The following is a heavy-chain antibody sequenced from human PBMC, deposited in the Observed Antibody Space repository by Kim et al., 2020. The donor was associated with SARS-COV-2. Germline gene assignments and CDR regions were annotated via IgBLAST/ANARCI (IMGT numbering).Heavy chain of an antibody. V-gene: IGHV4-39*07. Sequence: SETLSLTCTVSGGSISSNNYYWGWIRQPPGKGLEWIGSIYYSGNTYYNPSLKSRVTISVDTSKNQFSLKLSSVTAADTAVYYCARDYYGSSLNFDYWGQGTLVTVSS. CDR2: IYYSGNT. CDR3: ARDYYGSSLNFDY. J-gene: IGHJ4*02. CDR1: GGSISSNNYY. D-gene: IGHD3-10*01.